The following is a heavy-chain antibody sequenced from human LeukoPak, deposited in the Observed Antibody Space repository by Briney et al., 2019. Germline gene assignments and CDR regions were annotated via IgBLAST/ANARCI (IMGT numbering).Heavy chain of an antibody. CDR3: VRGYHRWLYDSSGHTNWFDP. CDR1: GYSFTSYW. CDR2: IYPGDSDT. D-gene: IGHD3-22*01. J-gene: IGHJ5*02. Sequence: GESLKISCKGSGYSFTSYWIGWVRQMPGKGLEWMGIIYPGDSDTRYSPSFQGQVTISADKSISTAYLQWSSLKASDTAMYYCVRGYHRWLYDSSGHTNWFDPWGQGTLVTVSS. V-gene: IGHV5-51*01.